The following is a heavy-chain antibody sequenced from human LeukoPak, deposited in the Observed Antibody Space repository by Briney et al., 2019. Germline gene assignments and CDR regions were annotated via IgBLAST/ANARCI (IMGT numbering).Heavy chain of an antibody. Sequence: GASVKVSCKASGYTFTGYYMHWVRQAPGQGLEWMGWINPNSGGTNYAQKFQGRVTMTRDTSISTAYMELSRLRSDDTAVYYCARVGISGSSEIDYWGQGTLVTVSS. D-gene: IGHD1-26*01. V-gene: IGHV1-2*02. J-gene: IGHJ4*02. CDR2: INPNSGGT. CDR1: GYTFTGYY. CDR3: ARVGISGSSEIDY.